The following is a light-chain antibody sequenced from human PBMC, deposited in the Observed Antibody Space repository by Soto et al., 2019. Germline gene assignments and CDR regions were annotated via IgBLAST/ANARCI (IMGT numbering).Light chain of an antibody. V-gene: IGLV2-14*01. J-gene: IGLJ3*02. CDR1: SSDVGGYNY. CDR3: TSYTNSGTWV. Sequence: HSALTQPASVSGSPGQSITISCAGTSSDVGGYNYVSWYQQHPDKAPKLMIYEVINRPSGVSNRFSGSKSGNTASLTISGLQAEDEADYYCTSYTNSGTWVFGGGTKLTVL. CDR2: EVI.